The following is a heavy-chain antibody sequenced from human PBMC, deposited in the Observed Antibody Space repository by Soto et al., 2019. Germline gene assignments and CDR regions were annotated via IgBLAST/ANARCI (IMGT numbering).Heavy chain of an antibody. CDR3: ARSTITYTRAFDY. CDR2: IYYSGST. D-gene: IGHD5-12*01. Sequence: QVQLQESGPGLVKPSETLSLTCTVSGGSISSHYWSWIRQPPGKGLEWIGYIYYSGSTNYNPSLKSRVTISVDTSKNQFSLKLSSVTAADTAVYYCARSTITYTRAFDYWGQGTLVTVSS. CDR1: GGSISSHY. V-gene: IGHV4-59*11. J-gene: IGHJ4*02.